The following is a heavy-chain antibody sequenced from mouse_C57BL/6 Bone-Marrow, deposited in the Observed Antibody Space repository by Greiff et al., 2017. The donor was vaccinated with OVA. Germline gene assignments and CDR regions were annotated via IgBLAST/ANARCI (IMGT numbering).Heavy chain of an antibody. Sequence: VQLQQSGAELARPGASVKLSCKASGYTFTSYGISWVKQRTGQGLEWIGEIYPRSGNTYYNEKFKGKATLTADKSSSTAYMELRSLTSEDSAVDFCARDGYYSFAYWGQGTLVTVSA. J-gene: IGHJ3*01. CDR2: IYPRSGNT. D-gene: IGHD2-3*01. V-gene: IGHV1-81*01. CDR3: ARDGYYSFAY. CDR1: GYTFTSYG.